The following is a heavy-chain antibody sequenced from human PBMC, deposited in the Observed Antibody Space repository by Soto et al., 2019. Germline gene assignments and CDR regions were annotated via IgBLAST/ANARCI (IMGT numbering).Heavy chain of an antibody. Sequence: GGSLRLSCAVSGFPLEKYGMNWVRQAPGKGLEWVGVISSDGKTKYYADFVKGRFTISRDNSKSTLYLQMDSLRPEDTAVYYCAKEVAVAGDLDYWGHGTLVTVSS. CDR2: ISSDGKTK. V-gene: IGHV3-30*18. D-gene: IGHD6-19*01. CDR3: AKEVAVAGDLDY. CDR1: GFPLEKYG. J-gene: IGHJ4*01.